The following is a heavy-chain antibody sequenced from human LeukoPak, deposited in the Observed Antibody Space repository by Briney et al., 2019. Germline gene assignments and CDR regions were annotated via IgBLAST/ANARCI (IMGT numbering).Heavy chain of an antibody. CDR3: ARDGGTDCSSTSCYVGYFDY. CDR1: GYTFTGYY. J-gene: IGHJ4*02. V-gene: IGHV1-2*02. Sequence: ASVKVSCKASGYTFTGYYMHWVRQAPGQGLEWMGWINPNSGGTNYAQKFQGRVTTTRDTSISTAYMELSRLRSDDTAVYYCARDGGTDCSSTSCYVGYFDYWGQGTLVTVSS. CDR2: INPNSGGT. D-gene: IGHD2-2*01.